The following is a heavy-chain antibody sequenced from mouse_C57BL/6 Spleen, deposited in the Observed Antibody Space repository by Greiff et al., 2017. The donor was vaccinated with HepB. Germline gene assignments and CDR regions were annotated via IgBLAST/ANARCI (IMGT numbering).Heavy chain of an antibody. D-gene: IGHD2-10*01. CDR3: ARDPYYGNYAYFDV. J-gene: IGHJ1*03. Sequence: EVQRVESGGGLVKPGGSLKLSCAASGFTFSSYAMSWVRQTPEKRLEWVATISEGGSYTYYPDNVKGRFTISRDNAKNNLYLQMSHLKSEDTAMYYCARDPYYGNYAYFDVWGTGTTVTVSS. CDR2: ISEGGSYT. CDR1: GFTFSSYA. V-gene: IGHV5-4*01.